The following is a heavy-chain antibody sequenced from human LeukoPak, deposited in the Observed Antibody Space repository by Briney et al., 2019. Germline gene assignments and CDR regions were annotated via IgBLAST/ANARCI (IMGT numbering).Heavy chain of an antibody. CDR3: ARDLTGYSHYFDY. J-gene: IGHJ4*02. V-gene: IGHV3-21*01. D-gene: IGHD3-9*01. CDR1: GFTFSSYS. CDR2: ISSSSYI. Sequence: GGSLRLSCAASGFTFSSYSMNWVRQAPGKGLEWVSSISSSSYIYYADSVKGRFTISRDNAKNSLYLQMNSLRAEDTAVYYCARDLTGYSHYFDYWGQGTLVTVSS.